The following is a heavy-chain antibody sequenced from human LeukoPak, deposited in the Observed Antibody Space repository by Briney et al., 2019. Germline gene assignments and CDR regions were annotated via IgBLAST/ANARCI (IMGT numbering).Heavy chain of an antibody. CDR1: GGSFSGYY. CDR2: INHSGST. D-gene: IGHD5-18*01. CDR3: ARQRHEWIQYCYYYMDV. J-gene: IGHJ6*03. V-gene: IGHV4-34*01. Sequence: SETLSLTRAVYGGSFSGYYWSWIRQPPGKGLEWIGEINHSGSTNYNPSLKSRVTISVDTSKNQFSLKLSSVTAADTAVYYCARQRHEWIQYCYYYMDVWGKGTTVTISS.